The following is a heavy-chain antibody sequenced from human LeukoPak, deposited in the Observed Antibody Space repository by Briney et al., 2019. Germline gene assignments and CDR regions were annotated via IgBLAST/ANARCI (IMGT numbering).Heavy chain of an antibody. CDR2: ISYDGSNK. D-gene: IGHD5-24*01. CDR1: GFTFSSYA. J-gene: IGHJ1*01. V-gene: IGHV3-30*01. Sequence: GGSLRLSCAASGFTFSSYAMHWVRQAPGKGLEWVAVISYDGSNKYYADSVKGRFTISRDNSKNTLYLQMNSLRAEDTAVYYCAVEMATIFYFQHWGQGTLVTVSS. CDR3: AVEMATIFYFQH.